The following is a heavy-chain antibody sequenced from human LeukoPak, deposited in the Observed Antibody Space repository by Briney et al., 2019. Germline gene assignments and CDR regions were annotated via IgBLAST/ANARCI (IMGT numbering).Heavy chain of an antibody. CDR3: ARSASSDDQCFDY. J-gene: IGHJ4*02. CDR1: GYSFTSYW. Sequence: GGSLKISCKGSGYSFTSYWIGWVRQMPGKGLEWMGIIYPGDSDTRYSPSFQGQVTISADKSISTAYLQWSSLKASDTAMYYCARSASSDDQCFDYWGQGTLVTVSS. D-gene: IGHD6-6*01. CDR2: IYPGDSDT. V-gene: IGHV5-51*01.